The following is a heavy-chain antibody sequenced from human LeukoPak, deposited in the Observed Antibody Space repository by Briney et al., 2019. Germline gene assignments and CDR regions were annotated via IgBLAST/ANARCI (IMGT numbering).Heavy chain of an antibody. CDR1: GFTFSSYA. D-gene: IGHD2-2*02. Sequence: GGSLRLSCAASGFTFSSYAMHWVRQAPGKGLEWVAFIRYDGSNKYYADSVKGRFTISRDNSKNTLYLQMNSLRAEDTAVYYCAKDRWGSEAGIGVVVPAAIPFYWGQGTLVTVSS. V-gene: IGHV3-30*02. CDR3: AKDRWGSEAGIGVVVPAAIPFY. CDR2: IRYDGSNK. J-gene: IGHJ4*02.